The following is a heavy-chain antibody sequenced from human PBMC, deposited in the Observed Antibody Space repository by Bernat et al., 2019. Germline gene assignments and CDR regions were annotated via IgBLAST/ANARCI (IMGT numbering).Heavy chain of an antibody. Sequence: EVQLVESGGGLVQPGGSLRLSCAASGFTFNSYWMHWVRQAPGKGLVWVLRINSDGSSTTYADSVKGRFTISRDNAKNTLYLQMNSLRAEDTAMYYCASLYCDSTICYDYWGQGTLVTVSS. D-gene: IGHD2-2*01. CDR2: INSDGSST. CDR3: ASLYCDSTICYDY. CDR1: GFTFNSYW. V-gene: IGHV3-74*01. J-gene: IGHJ4*02.